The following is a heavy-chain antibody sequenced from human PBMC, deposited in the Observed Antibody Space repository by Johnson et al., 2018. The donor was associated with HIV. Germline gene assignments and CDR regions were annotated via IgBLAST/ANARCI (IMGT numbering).Heavy chain of an antibody. V-gene: IGHV3-33*08. CDR1: GFTFSSYG. CDR2: IWYDGSNK. D-gene: IGHD6-19*01. CDR3: AKVAVPYEDDAFDI. Sequence: QVQLVESGGGLVKPGGSLRLSCAASGFTFSSYGMHWVRQAPGTGLEWVAVIWYDGSNKYYADSVKGRFTISRDNSKNTLYLQMNSLRAEDTAVYYCAKVAVPYEDDAFDIWGQGTMVTVSS. J-gene: IGHJ3*02.